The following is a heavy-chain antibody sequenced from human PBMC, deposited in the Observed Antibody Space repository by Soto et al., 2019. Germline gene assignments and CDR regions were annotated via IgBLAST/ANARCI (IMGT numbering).Heavy chain of an antibody. J-gene: IGHJ4*02. D-gene: IGHD6-19*01. Sequence: TGSRLVTPPQALTLPCTRSSCSRRPIYVGVGWIRQPPGKALDWLALIYWDDDTRYSPSLKSRLTITKDTSKNQVVLTMANMDPVDTATYYCEHIPGSGWYAVSHEMVFAYCGKGTLVPV. CDR3: EHIPGSGWYAVSHEMVFAY. CDR2: IYWDDDT. CDR1: SCSRRPIYVG. V-gene: IGHV2-5*02.